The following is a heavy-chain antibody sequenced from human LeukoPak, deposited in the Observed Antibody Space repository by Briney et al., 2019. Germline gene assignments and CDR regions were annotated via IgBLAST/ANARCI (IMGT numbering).Heavy chain of an antibody. D-gene: IGHD3-10*01. J-gene: IGHJ6*02. Sequence: SETLSPTCTVSGGSISSYSWSWIRQPPGKGLEWVGYIYYSGSTNYYPSPKSRVTITVDTSKNQFSLKLSSVTAADTAVYYCARDRSGYYGSGSLGYYYNYGMDVWGQGTKVTVSS. CDR3: ARDRSGYYGSGSLGYYYNYGMDV. CDR1: GGSISSYS. CDR2: IYYSGST. V-gene: IGHV4-59*01.